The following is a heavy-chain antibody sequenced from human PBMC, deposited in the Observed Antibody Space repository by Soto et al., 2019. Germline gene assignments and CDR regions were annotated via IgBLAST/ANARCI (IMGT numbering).Heavy chain of an antibody. CDR2: IKQDGSEK. CDR3: AREYRQQLVRRYYYYYGMDV. V-gene: IGHV3-7*01. D-gene: IGHD6-13*01. Sequence: GGSLRLSCAASGFTFSSYWMSWVRQAPGKGLEWVANIKQDGSEKYYVDSVKGRFTISRDNAKNSLYLQMNSLRAEDTAVYYCAREYRQQLVRRYYYYYGMDVWGQGTTVTVSS. J-gene: IGHJ6*02. CDR1: GFTFSSYW.